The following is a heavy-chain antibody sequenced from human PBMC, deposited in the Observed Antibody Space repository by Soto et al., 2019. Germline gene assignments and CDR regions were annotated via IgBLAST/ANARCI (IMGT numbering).Heavy chain of an antibody. CDR1: GGSIRTFY. D-gene: IGHD5-12*01. Sequence: PSETLSLTYTVSGGSIRTFYWNWIRQPPGKGLEWIGDIYYSGRTNYNPSLKSRVAISVDMSKNQFSLNLSSVTPADTAVYYCARGRGYSGQRRGWFDPWGQGTLVTVSA. CDR2: IYYSGRT. V-gene: IGHV4-59*01. J-gene: IGHJ5*02. CDR3: ARGRGYSGQRRGWFDP.